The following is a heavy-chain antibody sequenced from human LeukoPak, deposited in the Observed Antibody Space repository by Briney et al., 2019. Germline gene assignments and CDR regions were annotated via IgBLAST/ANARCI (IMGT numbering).Heavy chain of an antibody. CDR2: IYTSGST. CDR3: ASSGYINSLDY. CDR1: GGSISSYY. Sequence: SETLSLTCTVSGGSISSYYWSWIRQPAGKGLEWIGRIYTSGSTTYNPSLKSRVTMSVATSKNKFSLKLSSVTAADTAVYYCASSGYINSLDYWGQGTLVTVSS. V-gene: IGHV4-4*07. D-gene: IGHD3-22*01. J-gene: IGHJ4*02.